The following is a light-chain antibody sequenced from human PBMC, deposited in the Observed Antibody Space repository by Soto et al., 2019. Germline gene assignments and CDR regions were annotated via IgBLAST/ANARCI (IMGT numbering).Light chain of an antibody. V-gene: IGKV1-39*01. CDR3: QQSYTTPRT. J-gene: IGKJ1*01. CDR1: QSIRSY. CDR2: AAS. Sequence: IHMTQPPSSLSASVGDRVTITCRASQSIRSYLNWYQQKPGKAPKLLRDAASSLQRGVPSRGSVSGPGTDFNCASSSLQHEYFETDDYQQSYTTPRTFGQGTKVDI.